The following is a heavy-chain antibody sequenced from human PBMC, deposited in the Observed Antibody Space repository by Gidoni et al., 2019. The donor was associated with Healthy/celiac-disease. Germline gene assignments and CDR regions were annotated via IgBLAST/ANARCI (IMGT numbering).Heavy chain of an antibody. V-gene: IGHV4-59*01. CDR3: ARSGYNSPRPFDY. D-gene: IGHD5-12*01. CDR1: GGSISSYY. CDR2: TYYSGST. J-gene: IGHJ4*02. Sequence: QVQLQESGPGLVTPSETLSLTCTVSGGSISSYYWSWIRQPPGKGLEWIGYTYYSGSTNDNPSLKSRVTISVDTSKNQFSLKLSYVTAADTAGYYCARSGYNSPRPFDYWGQGTLVTVSS.